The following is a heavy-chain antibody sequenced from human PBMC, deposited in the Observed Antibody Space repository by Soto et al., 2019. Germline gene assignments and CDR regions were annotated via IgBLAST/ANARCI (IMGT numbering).Heavy chain of an antibody. CDR2: IYYSGST. V-gene: IGHV4-39*01. CDR1: GGSISSSSYY. J-gene: IGHJ6*02. Sequence: SETLSLTCTVSGGSISSSSYYWGWIRQPPGKGLEWIGSIYYSGSTYYNPSLKSRVTISVDTSKNQFSLKLSSVTAADTAVYYCARLSMAARPDVGYYYGMDVWGQGTTVTVSS. CDR3: ARLSMAARPDVGYYYGMDV. D-gene: IGHD6-6*01.